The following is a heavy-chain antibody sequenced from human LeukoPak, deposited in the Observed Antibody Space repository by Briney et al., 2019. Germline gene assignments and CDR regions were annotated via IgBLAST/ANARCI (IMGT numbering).Heavy chain of an antibody. V-gene: IGHV3-48*01. CDR3: SRDFLEHTQ. CDR1: GFTFSSYN. Sequence: GGALRLSCAASGFTFSSYNMNWVRQAPGRGLAGVSYISSSSSTIYYADSAKDRFTISRDNARNSLYLQMNSLRAEDTAVYYCSRDFLEHTQWGQGTLVSVPS. J-gene: IGHJ4*02. D-gene: IGHD2-21*01. CDR2: ISSSSSTI.